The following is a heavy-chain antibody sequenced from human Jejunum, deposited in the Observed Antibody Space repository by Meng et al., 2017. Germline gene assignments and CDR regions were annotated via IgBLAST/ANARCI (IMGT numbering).Heavy chain of an antibody. CDR1: GFTFRNFG. V-gene: IGHV3-33*01. J-gene: IGHJ4*02. CDR2: IWYDGSKK. Sequence: GGSLRLSCAASGFTFRNFGFHWVRQAPGKGLEWVAVIWYDGSKKYYGDFVKGRFTISRDNAANTVYLQMNSLRPEDTAVYYCVRVMVGNQLVTVDYWGQGTLVTVSS. CDR3: VRVMVGNQLVTVDY. D-gene: IGHD6-6*01.